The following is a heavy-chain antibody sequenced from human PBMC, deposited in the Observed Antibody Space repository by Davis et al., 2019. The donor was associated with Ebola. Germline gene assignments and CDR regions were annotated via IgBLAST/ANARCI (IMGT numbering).Heavy chain of an antibody. D-gene: IGHD1-14*01. V-gene: IGHV4-34*01. CDR2: INHSGRT. Sequence: TLSLTCAVYGGSLSGYYWSWIRQPPRKGLEWIGEINHSGRTNYNPSLKSRVTISVDTSKNQFSLKLSSVTAADTAEYYCARPPRRSRTRSGREGGWFDPWGQGTLVTVSS. J-gene: IGHJ5*02. CDR3: ARPPRRSRTRSGREGGWFDP. CDR1: GGSLSGYY.